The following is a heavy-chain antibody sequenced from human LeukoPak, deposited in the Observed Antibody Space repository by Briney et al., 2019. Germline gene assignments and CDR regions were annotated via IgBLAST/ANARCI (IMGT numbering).Heavy chain of an antibody. CDR1: GFTFSSYA. J-gene: IGHJ6*02. V-gene: IGHV3-23*01. Sequence: GGSLRLSCAASGFTFSSYAMSWVRQAPGKGLEWVSAISGSGGSTYYADSVKGRFTISRDNSKNTLYLQMNSLRAEDTAVYYCATDVSGSQSGYNYAMDVWGQGTTVTVSS. CDR3: ATDVSGSQSGYNYAMDV. CDR2: ISGSGGST. D-gene: IGHD3-16*01.